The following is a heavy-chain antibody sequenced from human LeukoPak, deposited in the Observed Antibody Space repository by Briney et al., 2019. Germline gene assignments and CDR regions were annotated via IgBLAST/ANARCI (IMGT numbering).Heavy chain of an antibody. D-gene: IGHD1-26*01. CDR1: GFTFKNYG. CDR2: IWYDGSNK. J-gene: IGHJ1*01. Sequence: GRSLRLSCAASGFTFKNYGMQWVRQAPGKGLEWVAVIWYDGSNKNYADSVKGRFTISRDNSKNTLYLQMNSLRAEDTAVYYCATSIVGFTYDEHFQHWGQGTLVTVSS. V-gene: IGHV3-33*01. CDR3: ATSIVGFTYDEHFQH.